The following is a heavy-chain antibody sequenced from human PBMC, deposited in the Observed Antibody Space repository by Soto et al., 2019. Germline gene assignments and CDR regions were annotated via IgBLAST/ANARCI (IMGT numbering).Heavy chain of an antibody. CDR2: INSDGSST. CDR3: AKRGVDTFGLSY. V-gene: IGHV3-74*01. CDR1: GFTFSNDC. Sequence: PGGSVRLSFIASGFTFSNDCMHWVRQAPGKGPAWVSRINSDGSSTTYAGSVTGRFTISRDNAKNTLYLQMNSLRVEDTAMYYCAKRGVDTFGLSYWGQGTLVTVSS. J-gene: IGHJ4*02. D-gene: IGHD3-10*01.